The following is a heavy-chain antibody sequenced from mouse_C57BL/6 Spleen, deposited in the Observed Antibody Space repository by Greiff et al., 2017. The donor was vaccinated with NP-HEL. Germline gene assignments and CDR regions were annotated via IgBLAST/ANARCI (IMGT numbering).Heavy chain of an antibody. V-gene: IGHV1-42*01. J-gene: IGHJ3*01. CDR3: ARPSYDYFAY. Sequence: EVQLQQSGPELVKPGASVKISCKASGYSFTGYYMNWVKQSPEKSLEWIGEINPSTGGTTYNQKFKAKATLTVDKSSSTAYMQLKSLTSEDSAVYYCARPSYDYFAYWGQGTLVTVSA. D-gene: IGHD2-4*01. CDR2: INPSTGGT. CDR1: GYSFTGYY.